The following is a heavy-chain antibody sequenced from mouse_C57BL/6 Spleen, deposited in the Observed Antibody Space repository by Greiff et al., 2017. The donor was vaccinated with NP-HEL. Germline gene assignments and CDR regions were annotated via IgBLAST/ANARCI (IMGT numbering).Heavy chain of an antibody. CDR3: ARNDYDGGFAY. Sequence: EVNLVESGGGLVKPGGSLKLSCAASGFTFSDYGMHWVRQAPEKGLEWVAYISSGSSTIYYADTVKGRFTVSRDNAKNTLFLQMTSLRSEDTAMYYCARNDYDGGFAYWGQGTLVTVSA. D-gene: IGHD2-4*01. V-gene: IGHV5-17*01. J-gene: IGHJ3*01. CDR1: GFTFSDYG. CDR2: ISSGSSTI.